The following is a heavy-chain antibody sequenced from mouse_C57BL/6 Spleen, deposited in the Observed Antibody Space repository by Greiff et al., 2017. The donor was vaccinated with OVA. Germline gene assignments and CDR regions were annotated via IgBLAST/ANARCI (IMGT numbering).Heavy chain of an antibody. Sequence: EVQLAESGGGLVKPGGSLKLSCVASGFTFSSYAMSWVRQTPEKRLEWVATISDGGSYSYYPDNVKGRFTISRDNAKNNLYLQMSHLKSEDTAMYYCVRDYYGSSYNYFDYWGQGTTLTVSS. CDR3: VRDYYGSSYNYFDY. V-gene: IGHV5-4*01. J-gene: IGHJ2*01. CDR1: GFTFSSYA. CDR2: ISDGGSYS. D-gene: IGHD1-1*01.